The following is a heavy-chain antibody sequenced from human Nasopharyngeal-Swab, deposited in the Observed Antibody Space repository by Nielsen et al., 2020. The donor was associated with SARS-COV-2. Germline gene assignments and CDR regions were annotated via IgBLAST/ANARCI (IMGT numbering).Heavy chain of an antibody. CDR3: ARVPPVLQLSFWSGYYTSHYYYGMDV. J-gene: IGHJ6*02. V-gene: IGHV1-8*01. CDR1: GYTFTSYD. D-gene: IGHD3-3*01. CDR2: MNPNSGNT. Sequence: ASVKVSCKASGYTFTSYDINWVRRATGQGLEWMGWMNPNSGNTGYAQKFQGRVTMTRNTSISTAYMELSSLRSEDTAVYYCARVPPVLQLSFWSGYYTSHYYYGMDVWGQGTTVTVSS.